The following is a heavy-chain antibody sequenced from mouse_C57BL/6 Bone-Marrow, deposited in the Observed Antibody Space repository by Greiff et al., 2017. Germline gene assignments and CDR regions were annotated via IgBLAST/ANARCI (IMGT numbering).Heavy chain of an antibody. D-gene: IGHD2-4*01. Sequence: EVKVVESGPELVKPGASVKISCTASGYSFTDYNMNWVKQSNGKSLEWIGVINPNYGTTSYNPKFKGKATVTVDQSSSTAYLQLNSLTSEDSAVYYGARGYDYDYAMDYWGQGTSVTVSA. J-gene: IGHJ4*01. CDR2: INPNYGTT. CDR3: ARGYDYDYAMDY. V-gene: IGHV1-39*01. CDR1: GYSFTDYN.